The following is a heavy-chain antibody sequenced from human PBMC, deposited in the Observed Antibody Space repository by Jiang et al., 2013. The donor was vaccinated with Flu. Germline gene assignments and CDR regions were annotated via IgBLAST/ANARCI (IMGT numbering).Heavy chain of an antibody. CDR2: DPEDGET. J-gene: IGHJ3*02. Sequence: DPEDGETIYAQKFQGRVTMTEDTSTDTAYMERSSLRSEDTAAYYCATGRRITMVRGALDAFHIWGQGTMVTVSS. V-gene: IGHV1-24*01. CDR3: ATGRRITMVRGALDAFHI. D-gene: IGHD3-10*01.